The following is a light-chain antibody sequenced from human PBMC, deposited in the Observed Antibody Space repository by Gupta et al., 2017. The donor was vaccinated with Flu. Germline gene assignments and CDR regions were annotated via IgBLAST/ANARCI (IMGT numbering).Light chain of an antibody. J-gene: IGKJ4*01. CDR3: QQSYSDPLT. CDR2: AVS. Sequence: DFPMTPSPSSLSASVGDRVTITCRASQSISTYLNWYQQKPGKAPNLLIYAVSNLQSGVPPRFSGSASGTDFTLTISSLQPEDFATYYCQQSYSDPLTFGGGTKVEI. CDR1: QSISTY. V-gene: IGKV1-39*01.